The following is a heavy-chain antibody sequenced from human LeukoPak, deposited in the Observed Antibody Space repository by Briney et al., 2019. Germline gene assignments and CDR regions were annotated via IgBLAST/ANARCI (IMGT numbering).Heavy chain of an antibody. CDR2: IYYSGST. V-gene: IGHV4-59*01. J-gene: IGHJ4*02. CDR3: ARFNFGWFGDPPGHFDY. Sequence: SETLSLTCTVSGGSISSYYWSWIRQPPGKGLEWIGYIYYSGSTNYNPSLKSRVTISVDTSKNQFSLKLSSVTAADTAVYYCARFNFGWFGDPPGHFDYWGQGTLVTVSS. D-gene: IGHD3-10*01. CDR1: GGSISSYY.